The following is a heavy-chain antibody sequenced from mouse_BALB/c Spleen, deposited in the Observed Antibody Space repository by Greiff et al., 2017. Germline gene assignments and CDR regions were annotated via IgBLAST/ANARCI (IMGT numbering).Heavy chain of an antibody. CDR1: GFSLSRYS. Sequence: VKLVESGPGLVAPSQSLSITCTVSGFSLSRYSVHWVRQPPGKGLEWLGMIWGGVSTDYNSALKSRLSISKDNSKSQVFLKMNSLQTDDTAMYYCARMDYWGQGTSVTVSS. CDR2: IWGGVST. J-gene: IGHJ4*01. V-gene: IGHV2-6-4*01. CDR3: ARMDY.